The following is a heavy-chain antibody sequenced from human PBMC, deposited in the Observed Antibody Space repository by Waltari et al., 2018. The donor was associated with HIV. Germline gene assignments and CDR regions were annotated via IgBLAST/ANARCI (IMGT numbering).Heavy chain of an antibody. D-gene: IGHD4-17*01. CDR1: GSAVTNNY. CDR3: SGPDGDQGTSVTYYGMGV. V-gene: IGHV3-53*02. Sequence: EVQLVETGGDVIRPGGSLRLSCATSGSAVTNNYINWVRQAPGKGLEVFSLIYREGDKKYADSVKGRFLISRDNSKNTVFLQLNRLRVEDTAVYYCSGPDGDQGTSVTYYGMGVWGQGTTVIVSS. J-gene: IGHJ6*02. CDR2: IYREGDK.